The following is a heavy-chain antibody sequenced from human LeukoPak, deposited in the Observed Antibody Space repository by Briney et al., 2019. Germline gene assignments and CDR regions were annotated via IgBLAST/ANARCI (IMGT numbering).Heavy chain of an antibody. J-gene: IGHJ3*02. Sequence: SETLSLTCTVSGGSISSYYWSWIRQPPGKGLEWIGYIYYSGSSNYNPYLKSRVTISVDTSKNQFSLKLSSVTAAAAAVYYCARAPKLRYFDWSPNAFDIWGQGTMVTVSS. CDR3: ARAPKLRYFDWSPNAFDI. CDR2: IYYSGSS. D-gene: IGHD3-9*01. V-gene: IGHV4-59*01. CDR1: GGSISSYY.